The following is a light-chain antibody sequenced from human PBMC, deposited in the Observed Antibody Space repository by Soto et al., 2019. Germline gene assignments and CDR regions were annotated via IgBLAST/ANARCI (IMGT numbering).Light chain of an antibody. Sequence: EIVMTQSPATLSVSPGERATLSCRASQSVSSSYLAWYQHKPGQSPRLLIYGASNRATGFPARFSGSGSGTEFTLTISSLQSEDFVVYYCKQYNDNWPTFGQGTKVDIK. V-gene: IGKV3-15*01. J-gene: IGKJ1*01. CDR2: GAS. CDR3: KQYNDNWPT. CDR1: QSVSSSY.